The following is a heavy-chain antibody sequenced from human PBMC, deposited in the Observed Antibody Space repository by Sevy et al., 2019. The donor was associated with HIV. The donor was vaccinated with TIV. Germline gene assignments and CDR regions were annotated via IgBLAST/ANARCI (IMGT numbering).Heavy chain of an antibody. D-gene: IGHD2-15*01. Sequence: SETLSLTCTVSGGSISSYYWSWIRQPPGKGLEWIGYIYYSGSTNHNPSLKSRVTISVDTSKNQFSLKLSSVTAADTAVYYCARVGDAEYCSGGSCYLPSYYYYGMDVWGQGTTVTVSS. CDR1: GGSISSYY. CDR3: ARVGDAEYCSGGSCYLPSYYYYGMDV. J-gene: IGHJ6*02. V-gene: IGHV4-59*13. CDR2: IYYSGST.